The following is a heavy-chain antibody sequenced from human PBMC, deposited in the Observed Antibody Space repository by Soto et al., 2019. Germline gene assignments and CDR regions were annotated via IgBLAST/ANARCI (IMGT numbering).Heavy chain of an antibody. V-gene: IGHV4-59*01. D-gene: IGHD3-10*01. J-gene: IGHJ6*02. CDR3: ARELGSYGMDV. CDR2: IYYSGST. CDR1: GGSISSYY. Sequence: PSETLSLTCTVSGGSISSYYWSWIRQPPGKGLEWIGYIYYSGSTNYNPSLKSRVTISVDTSKNQFSLKLSSVTAADTAVYYCARELGSYGMDVWGQGTTVTVSS.